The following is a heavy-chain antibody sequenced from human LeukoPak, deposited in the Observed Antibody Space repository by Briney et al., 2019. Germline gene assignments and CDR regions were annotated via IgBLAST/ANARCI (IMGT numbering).Heavy chain of an antibody. V-gene: IGHV3-21*01. CDR2: ISSSSSYI. Sequence: GGSLRLSCAASGFTFSSYSMNWVRQAPGKGLAWVSSISSSSSYIYYADSVKGRFTISRDNAKNSLYLQMNSLRAEDTAVYYCARELPGNGPDYWGQGTLVTVSS. J-gene: IGHJ4*02. CDR1: GFTFSSYS. CDR3: ARELPGNGPDY. D-gene: IGHD2-8*01.